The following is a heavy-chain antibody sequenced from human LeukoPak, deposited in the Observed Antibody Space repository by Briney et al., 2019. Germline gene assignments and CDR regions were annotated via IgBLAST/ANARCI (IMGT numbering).Heavy chain of an antibody. CDR2: IKQDGSEK. V-gene: IGHV3-7*01. CDR1: GFTFSSYW. D-gene: IGHD3-3*01. J-gene: IGHJ5*02. Sequence: GGSLRLSCAASGFTFSSYWMSWVRQAPGKGLEWVANIKQDGSEKYYVDSVKGRFTISRDNAKNSLYLQMNSLRAEDTAVYYCARETQRDFWSGFNWFAPWGQGTLVTVSP. CDR3: ARETQRDFWSGFNWFAP.